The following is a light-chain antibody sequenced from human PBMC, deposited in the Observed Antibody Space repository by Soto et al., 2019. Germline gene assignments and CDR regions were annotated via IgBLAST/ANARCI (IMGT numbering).Light chain of an antibody. CDR3: QSYDRSLSGSRV. V-gene: IGLV1-40*01. CDR2: DNS. CDR1: RSHIGAGYD. J-gene: IGLJ1*01. Sequence: QALLTPPPSMSGAPGPRGTPSCTASRSHIGAGYDIHWYQQLPGTAPKLLIYDNSNRPSGVPDRFSGSKSGTSASLAITGLQAEDEADYYCQSYDRSLSGSRVFGTGTKVTVL.